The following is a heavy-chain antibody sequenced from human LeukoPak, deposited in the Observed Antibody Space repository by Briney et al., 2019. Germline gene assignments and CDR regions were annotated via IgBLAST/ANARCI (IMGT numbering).Heavy chain of an antibody. V-gene: IGHV3-53*01. J-gene: IGHJ4*02. CDR3: AKEGDYGDYGGYY. D-gene: IGHD4-17*01. Sequence: PGGSLRLSCAVSGFTVSNYYMSWVRQAPGKGLEWVSIIYSGGTKYYADSVKGRFTISRDNSKNTLYLQMNSLRAEDTAVYYCAKEGDYGDYGGYYWGQGTLVTVSS. CDR1: GFTVSNYY. CDR2: IYSGGTK.